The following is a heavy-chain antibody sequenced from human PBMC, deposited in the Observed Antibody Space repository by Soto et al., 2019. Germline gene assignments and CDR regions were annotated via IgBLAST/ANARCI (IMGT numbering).Heavy chain of an antibody. V-gene: IGHV4-59*08. D-gene: IGHD2-2*01. J-gene: IGHJ5*02. CDR3: ARVQYCISTSCYGSGWFDP. CDR1: AGSITSYY. Sequence: SDTLSLTCTVSAGSITSYYWSWIRQPPGKGLEWIGYVYYSGSTYYNPSLKSRVTISVDTSKNQFSLKLSSVTAADTAVYYCARVQYCISTSCYGSGWFDPWGQGTLVTVSS. CDR2: VYYSGST.